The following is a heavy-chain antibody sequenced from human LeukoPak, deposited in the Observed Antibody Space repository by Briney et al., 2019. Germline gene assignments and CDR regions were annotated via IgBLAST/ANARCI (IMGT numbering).Heavy chain of an antibody. CDR3: VKRGRTSDYAYGY. CDR1: GFTFSDYA. V-gene: IGHV3-64D*06. D-gene: IGHD4-17*01. Sequence: GGSLRLSCSASGFTFSDYAMHWVRQAPGRGLQFVSAISSSEDYTSYSDSVKGRFTISRDNSKNTLHLQMSSLRPEDTAVYFCVKRGRTSDYAYGYWGQGSLVTVSS. J-gene: IGHJ4*02. CDR2: ISSSEDYT.